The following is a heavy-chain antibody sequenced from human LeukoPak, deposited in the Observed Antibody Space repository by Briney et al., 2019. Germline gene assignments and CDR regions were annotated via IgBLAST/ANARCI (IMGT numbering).Heavy chain of an antibody. CDR2: INHSRGT. J-gene: IGHJ4*02. Sequence: SETLSLTCSVYGGSIAAYYWGWIRQPPGKGLEWIGEINHSRGTKYNPSLESRVTILLDASKNEFSLNLNSVTAADTAVYYCAREDYYFDSWGQGTLVTVSS. V-gene: IGHV4-34*01. CDR1: GGSIAAYY. CDR3: AREDYYFDS.